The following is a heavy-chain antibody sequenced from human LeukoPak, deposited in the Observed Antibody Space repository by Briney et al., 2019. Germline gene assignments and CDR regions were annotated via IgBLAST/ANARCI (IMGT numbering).Heavy chain of an antibody. CDR3: ARDRDSDSSGYYYAQDAFDI. Sequence: PSETLSLTCTVSGGSISSSSYYWGWIRQPPGKGLEWIGSIYYSGSTYYNPSLKSRVTISVDTSKNQFSLKLSSVTAADTAVYYCARDRDSDSSGYYYAQDAFDIWGQGTMVTVSS. CDR1: GGSISSSSYY. CDR2: IYYSGST. J-gene: IGHJ3*02. V-gene: IGHV4-39*07. D-gene: IGHD3-22*01.